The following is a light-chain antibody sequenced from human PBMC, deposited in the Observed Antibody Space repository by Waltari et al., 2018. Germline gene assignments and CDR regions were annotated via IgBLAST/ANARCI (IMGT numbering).Light chain of an antibody. CDR2: YDR. V-gene: IGLV3-21*04. CDR3: QVWDDVTDSGV. Sequence: YVLTQPPSVSVDPGKTARLTCGGDNIGSKSVNWYQQKPGQAPVLVMFYDRDRPSEIPARVSCSNSGNPATLTISWVEAGDEADYHCQVWDDVTDSGVFGGGTKLTVL. J-gene: IGLJ3*02. CDR1: NIGSKS.